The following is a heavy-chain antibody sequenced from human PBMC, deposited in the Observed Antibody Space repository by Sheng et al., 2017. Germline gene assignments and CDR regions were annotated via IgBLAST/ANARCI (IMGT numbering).Heavy chain of an antibody. CDR1: GGSFSGYY. V-gene: IGHV4-34*01. CDR2: INHSGST. CDR3: ARVLKPGSTVTTGVDP. Sequence: QVQLQQWGAGLLKPSETLSLTCAVYGGSFSGYYWSWIRQPPGKGLEWIGEINHSGSTNYNPSLKSRVTISVDTSKNQFSLKLSSVTAADTAVYYCARVLKPGSTVTTGVDPWGQGTLVTVSS. D-gene: IGHD4-17*01. J-gene: IGHJ5*02.